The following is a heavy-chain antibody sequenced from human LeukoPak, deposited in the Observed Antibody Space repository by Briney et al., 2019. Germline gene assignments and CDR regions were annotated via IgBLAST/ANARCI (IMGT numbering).Heavy chain of an antibody. J-gene: IGHJ4*02. CDR1: GFTFDDSG. D-gene: IGHD4-17*01. CDR2: INWNGGST. Sequence: GGSLRLSCAASGFTFDDSGMSWVRQVPGKGLEWVAGINWNGGSTGYAGSVKGRFTISRDNAKNSLYLQMNSLRADDTAFYYCARDSAMVTTGLSFPDYWGQGALVTVPS. CDR3: ARDSAMVTTGLSFPDY. V-gene: IGHV3-20*04.